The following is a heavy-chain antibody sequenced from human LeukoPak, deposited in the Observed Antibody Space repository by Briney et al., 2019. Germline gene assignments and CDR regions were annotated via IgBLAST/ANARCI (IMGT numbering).Heavy chain of an antibody. J-gene: IGHJ6*03. D-gene: IGHD5-12*01. CDR1: GGTFSSYA. Sequence: ASVKVSCKASGGTFSSYAISWVRQAPGQGLEWMGGIIPIFGTANYAQKFQGRVTITTDESTSTAYMELSRLRSEDTAVYYCASLATMDYYYYYIAVWGKGTTVTVSS. CDR3: ASLATMDYYYYYIAV. V-gene: IGHV1-69*05. CDR2: IIPIFGTA.